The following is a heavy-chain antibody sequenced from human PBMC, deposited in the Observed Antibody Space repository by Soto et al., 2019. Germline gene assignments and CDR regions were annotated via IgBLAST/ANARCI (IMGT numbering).Heavy chain of an antibody. D-gene: IGHD3-10*01. CDR1: GYTFTSYF. CDR2: ISPYNGNT. Sequence: GASVKVSCKTSGYTFTSYFITWVRQAPGHGLEWMGWISPYNGNTNYAQMLQGRVTMTTDSSTSTGYLELRSLRSDDTAVYYCGTQNYYSGMDVWGQGTTVTVSS. V-gene: IGHV1-18*01. CDR3: GTQNYYSGMDV. J-gene: IGHJ6*02.